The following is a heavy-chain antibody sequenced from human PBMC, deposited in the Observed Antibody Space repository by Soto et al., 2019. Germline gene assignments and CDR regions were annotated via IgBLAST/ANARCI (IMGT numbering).Heavy chain of an antibody. J-gene: IGHJ4*02. CDR1: GGSISSYY. CDR2: IYNSGST. CDR3: ARDYGSGLQYKDY. D-gene: IGHD3-10*01. V-gene: IGHV4-59*06. Sequence: PSETLSLTCTVSGGSISSYYWSWIRQHPGKGLEWIGHIYNSGSTYYNPSLKSRVTISVDTSKNQFSLKLNSVTAADTAVYYCARDYGSGLQYKDYWGQGTLVTVSS.